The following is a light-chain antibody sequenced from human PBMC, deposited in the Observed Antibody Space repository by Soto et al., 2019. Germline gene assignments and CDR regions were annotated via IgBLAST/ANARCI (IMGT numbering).Light chain of an antibody. Sequence: QSALTQPASVSGSPGQSITISCTGTSSDVGTYNPVSWYLQHPGKAPKLLIYEGGKRPSGVSTRFSGSKSGNTASLTISGLQAEDEADYYCCSYAGGSTWVFGGGTKLTVL. V-gene: IGLV2-23*01. CDR2: EGG. CDR3: CSYAGGSTWV. J-gene: IGLJ3*02. CDR1: SSDVGTYNP.